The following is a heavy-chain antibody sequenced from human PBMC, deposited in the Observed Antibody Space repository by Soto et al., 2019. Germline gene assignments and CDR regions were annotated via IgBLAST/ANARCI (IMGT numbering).Heavy chain of an antibody. CDR2: ISNDGSNK. J-gene: IGHJ6*02. CDR3: AKVVRADSTSSNFHYYFGMDV. D-gene: IGHD6-6*01. CDR1: GFSFSTYG. V-gene: IGHV3-30*18. Sequence: QVQMVESGGGVDQPGRSLRLSCAASGFSFSTYGMHWVRQAPGKGLEWMAVISNDGSNKYYADSVKGRFTISRDNSKDTLFLQMNSLRGEDTAVYYCAKVVRADSTSSNFHYYFGMDVWGQGTTVTVSS.